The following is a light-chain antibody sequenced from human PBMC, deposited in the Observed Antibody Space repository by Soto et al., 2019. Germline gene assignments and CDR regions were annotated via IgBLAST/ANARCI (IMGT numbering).Light chain of an antibody. Sequence: QSVVTQTPSASGTPGQRVTISCSGSSSNIGDSPVDWYQQLPGTAPKLLIYDNNKRPSGIPDRFSGSKSGTSATLGITGLQTGDEADYYCGTWDSSLSAVVFGGGTKVTVL. CDR3: GTWDSSLSAVV. V-gene: IGLV1-51*01. J-gene: IGLJ2*01. CDR1: SSNIGDSP. CDR2: DNN.